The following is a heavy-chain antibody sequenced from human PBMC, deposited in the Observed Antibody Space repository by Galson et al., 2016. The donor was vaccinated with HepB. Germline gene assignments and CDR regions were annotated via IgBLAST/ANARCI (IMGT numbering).Heavy chain of an antibody. V-gene: IGHV3-53*01. CDR3: LLVAALEL. CDR1: GFTIENHY. D-gene: IGHD2-15*01. Sequence: SLRLSCAASGFTIENHYMTWVRQAPGKGLEWVSVIHNDGSTYYADSVKGRLIISRDYSKNSLYLHMNSVRVEDTAVYHCLLVAALELWGQGTRVTVSS. J-gene: IGHJ4*02. CDR2: IHNDGST.